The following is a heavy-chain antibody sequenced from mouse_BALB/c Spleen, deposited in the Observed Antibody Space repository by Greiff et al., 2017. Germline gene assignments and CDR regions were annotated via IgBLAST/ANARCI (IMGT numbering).Heavy chain of an antibody. D-gene: IGHD3-1*01. CDR3: ARASAWFAY. Sequence: QVQLQQSGPELVKPGASVKMSCKASGYTFTSYVMHWVKQKPGQGLEWIGYINPSTGYTEYNQKFKDKATLTADKSSSTAYMQLSSLTSEDSAVYYCARASAWFAYWGQGTLVTVSA. V-gene: IGHV1S26*01. CDR2: INPSTGYT. CDR1: GYTFTSYV. J-gene: IGHJ3*01.